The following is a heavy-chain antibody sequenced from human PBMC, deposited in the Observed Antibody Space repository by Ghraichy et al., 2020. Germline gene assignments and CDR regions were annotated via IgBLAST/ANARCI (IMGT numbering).Heavy chain of an antibody. CDR1: GFTFSSYW. Sequence: GSLRLSCAASGFTFSSYWMHWVRQAPGKGLVWVSRINSDGSSTSYADSVKGRFTISRDNAKNTLYLQMNSLRAEDTAVYYCARGIAVAGFDYWGQGTLVTVSS. V-gene: IGHV3-74*01. CDR2: INSDGSST. D-gene: IGHD6-19*01. J-gene: IGHJ4*02. CDR3: ARGIAVAGFDY.